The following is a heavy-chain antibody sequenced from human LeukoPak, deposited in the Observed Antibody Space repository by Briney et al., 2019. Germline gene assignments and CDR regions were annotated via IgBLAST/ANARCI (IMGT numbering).Heavy chain of an antibody. V-gene: IGHV1-69*05. J-gene: IGHJ3*02. Sequence: SVKVSCKASGGTFSSYAISWVRQAPGQGLEWIGGIIPIFGTANYAQKFQGRVTITTDESTSTAYMELSSLRSEDTAVYYCARADYGDYGFFDIWGQGTMVTVSS. CDR1: GGTFSSYA. CDR2: IIPIFGTA. D-gene: IGHD4-17*01. CDR3: ARADYGDYGFFDI.